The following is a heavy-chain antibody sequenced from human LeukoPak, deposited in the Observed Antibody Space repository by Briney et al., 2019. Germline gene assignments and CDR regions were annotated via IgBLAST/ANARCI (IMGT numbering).Heavy chain of an antibody. J-gene: IGHJ3*02. CDR2: IIPIFGTA. D-gene: IGHD3-3*01. V-gene: IGHV1-69*06. CDR1: GGTFSGYA. Sequence: SVKVSCKASGGTFSGYAISWVRQAPGQGLEWMGGIIPIFGTANYAQKFQGRVTITADKSTSTAYMELSSLRSEDTAVYYCARVLGVVRKPTSVSFDIWGQGTMVTVSS. CDR3: ARVLGVVRKPTSVSFDI.